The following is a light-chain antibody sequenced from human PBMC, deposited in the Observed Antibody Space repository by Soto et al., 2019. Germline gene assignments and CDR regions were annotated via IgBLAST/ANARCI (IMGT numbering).Light chain of an antibody. J-gene: IGKJ1*01. CDR2: VAS. CDR1: QSISSH. V-gene: IGKV1-39*01. CDR3: QQTYSAPRT. Sequence: DIQMTQSPSSLSASVGDRVTITCRASQSISSHLNWYQQKPGKAPKVLIYVASSLQSGVPSRFSGSGSGTIFTLTITSLQPEDYETYYCQQTYSAPRTFGQGTKVDIK.